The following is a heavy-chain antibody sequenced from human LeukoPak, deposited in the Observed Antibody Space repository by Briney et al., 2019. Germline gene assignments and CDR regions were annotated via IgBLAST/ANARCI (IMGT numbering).Heavy chain of an antibody. CDR3: ARQYGGYNGNFDY. CDR2: IYYSGST. Sequence: SETLSLTCTVSGGSISSSSYYWGWIRQPPGKGLVWIGSIYYSGSTYYNPSLKSRVTISVDTSKNQFSLKLSSVTAADTGVYYCARQYGGYNGNFDYWGQGTLVTVSS. D-gene: IGHD5-12*01. CDR1: GGSISSSSYY. V-gene: IGHV4-39*01. J-gene: IGHJ4*02.